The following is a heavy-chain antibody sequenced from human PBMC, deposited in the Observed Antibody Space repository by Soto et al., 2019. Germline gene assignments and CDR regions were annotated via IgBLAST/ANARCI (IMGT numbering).Heavy chain of an antibody. V-gene: IGHV3-13*01. J-gene: IGHJ3*02. CDR2: IGTAGDT. CDR1: GFTFSSYD. CDR3: ARKAPDYYGSGSYSAFDI. Sequence: GGSLRLSCAASGFTFSSYDMHWVRQATGKGLEWVSAIGTAGDTYYPGSVKGRFTISRENAKNSLYLQMNSLRAGDTAVYYCARKAPDYYGSGSYSAFDIWGQGTMVTVSS. D-gene: IGHD3-10*01.